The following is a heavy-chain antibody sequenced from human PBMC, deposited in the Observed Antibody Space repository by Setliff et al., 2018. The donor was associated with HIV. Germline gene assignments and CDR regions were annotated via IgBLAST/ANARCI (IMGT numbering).Heavy chain of an antibody. CDR3: ARVPNDDSSGYYSYWYFDL. J-gene: IGHJ2*01. V-gene: IGHV1-2*02. Sequence: APVKVSCKAPGYPFTGYYMHWVRQAPGQGLEWMGWINPNSGGTNYAQKFQGRVTMTRDTSISTAYMELSRLRTDDTAVYYCARVPNDDSSGYYSYWYFDLWGRGTLVTVSS. CDR2: INPNSGGT. D-gene: IGHD3-22*01. CDR1: GYPFTGYY.